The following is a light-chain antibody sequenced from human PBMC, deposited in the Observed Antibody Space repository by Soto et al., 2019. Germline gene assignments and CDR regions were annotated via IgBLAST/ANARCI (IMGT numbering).Light chain of an antibody. Sequence: IQMTQSPSSLSASVGDRATITCRASQCISSYLNWYQQKPGKAPKLLIYDASSLQTGVPSRFSGSGSGTDFTLSINYLQSEDFGTYYCQQFYNYPRTFGQGTKVDIK. J-gene: IGKJ1*01. CDR1: QCISSY. CDR3: QQFYNYPRT. CDR2: DAS. V-gene: IGKV1-39*01.